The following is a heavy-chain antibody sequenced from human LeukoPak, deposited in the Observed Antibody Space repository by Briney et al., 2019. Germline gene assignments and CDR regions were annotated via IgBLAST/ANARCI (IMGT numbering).Heavy chain of an antibody. D-gene: IGHD3-10*01. Sequence: PGRSLRLSCAPSGFTFSRHGMHWVRQAPGKGLEWVAIISNDGSRKYYGHSVEGRFTISRDNSKNTLYLQMDSLRAEDTAVYYCARDPVPHYYASGNYLTSWGQGTLVTVSS. J-gene: IGHJ5*02. CDR3: ARDPVPHYYASGNYLTS. CDR1: GFTFSRHG. V-gene: IGHV3-30*03. CDR2: ISNDGSRK.